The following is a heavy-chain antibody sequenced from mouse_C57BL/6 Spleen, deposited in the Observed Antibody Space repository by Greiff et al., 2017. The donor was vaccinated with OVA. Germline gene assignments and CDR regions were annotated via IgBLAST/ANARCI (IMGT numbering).Heavy chain of an antibody. CDR1: GYTFTDYY. D-gene: IGHD1-1*01. CDR2: INPNNGGT. CDR3: ARGEETSSWRYVDV. J-gene: IGHJ1*03. Sequence: EVQLQQSGPELVKPGASVKISCKASGYTFTDYYMNWVKQSHGKSLEWIGDINPNNGGTSYNQKFKGKATLTVDKSSSTAYMELRSLTSEDSAVYYCARGEETSSWRYVDVWGTGTTVTVSS. V-gene: IGHV1-26*01.